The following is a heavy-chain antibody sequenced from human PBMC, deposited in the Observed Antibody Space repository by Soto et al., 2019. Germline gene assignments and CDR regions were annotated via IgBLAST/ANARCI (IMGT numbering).Heavy chain of an antibody. CDR2: IYYSGST. D-gene: IGHD2-15*01. Sequence: PSETLSLTCTVSGGSISSGGYYWSWIRQHPGKGLEWIGYIYYSGSTNYNPSLKSRVTISVDTSKNQFSLKLSSVTAADTAVYYCARDGYCSGGSCYSVPVFDYWGQGTLVTVSS. CDR1: GGSISSGGYY. CDR3: ARDGYCSGGSCYSVPVFDY. J-gene: IGHJ4*02. V-gene: IGHV4-31*03.